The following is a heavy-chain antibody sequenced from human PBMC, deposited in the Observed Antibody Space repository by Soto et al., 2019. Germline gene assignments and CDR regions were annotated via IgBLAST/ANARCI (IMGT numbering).Heavy chain of an antibody. CDR2: ISGSGGTT. CDR1: GFTFSSYA. CDR3: AKRHYGMDV. V-gene: IGHV3-23*01. Sequence: PGGSLRLSCAASGFTFSSYAMSWVRQAPGRGLEWVSAISGSGGTTYYADSVKGRFTISRDNSKNTLYLQMNSLRAEDKAVYYCAKRHYGMDVWGQGTTVTVSS. J-gene: IGHJ6*02.